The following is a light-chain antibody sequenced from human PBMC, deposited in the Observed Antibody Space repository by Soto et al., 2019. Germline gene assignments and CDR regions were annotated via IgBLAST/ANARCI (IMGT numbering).Light chain of an antibody. CDR1: SSDVGGYNY. V-gene: IGLV2-14*01. CDR3: SSYTSSSTVV. Sequence: QSALTQPASVSGSPGQSITISCTGTSSDVGGYNYVSWYQQHPGNAPKLMIYDVSNRLSGVSHRFTGSKAGNTASLTIAGLLAEDEAEYYCSSYTSSSTVVFGGGTKLTVL. J-gene: IGLJ2*01. CDR2: DVS.